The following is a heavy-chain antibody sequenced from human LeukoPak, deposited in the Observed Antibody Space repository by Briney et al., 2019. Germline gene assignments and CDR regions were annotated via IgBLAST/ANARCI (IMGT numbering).Heavy chain of an antibody. D-gene: IGHD3-10*01. CDR2: IIPIFGTA. J-gene: IGHJ4*02. V-gene: IGHV1-69*01. Sequence: GSSVKVSCKASGGTFSSYAISWVRQAPGQGLEWMGGIIPIFGTANYAQKFQGRVTITADESTSTAHMELSSLRSEDTAVYYCASRPPNYYGSGSYHNWGQGTLVTVSS. CDR1: GGTFSSYA. CDR3: ASRPPNYYGSGSYHN.